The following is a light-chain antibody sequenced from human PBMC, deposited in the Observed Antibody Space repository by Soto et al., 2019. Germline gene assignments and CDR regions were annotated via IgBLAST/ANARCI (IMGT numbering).Light chain of an antibody. Sequence: DIQLTQSPSVLSESVGDTVTITCRASQALSNYLAWYQQKPGKAPDLLSYSASTLQSGVPSRCSGSGSETECSLTSRALQPEDFATYYCQQLSRYPLTFGGGTKVDIK. CDR2: SAS. CDR3: QQLSRYPLT. V-gene: IGKV1-9*01. J-gene: IGKJ4*01. CDR1: QALSNY.